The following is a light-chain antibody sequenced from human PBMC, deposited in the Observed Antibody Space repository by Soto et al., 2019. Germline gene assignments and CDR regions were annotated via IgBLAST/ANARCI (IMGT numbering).Light chain of an antibody. V-gene: IGKV3-20*01. Sequence: EIVWTQSPGTLSLSPGERATLSCRASQSVSTSYLAWYQQKPGQAPRLLIYGASSRATGIPDRFSGSGSGTDFTLTISSLETEDFAVYDCQQYGSSPLTFGGGTKVDIK. CDR3: QQYGSSPLT. CDR2: GAS. J-gene: IGKJ4*01. CDR1: QSVSTSY.